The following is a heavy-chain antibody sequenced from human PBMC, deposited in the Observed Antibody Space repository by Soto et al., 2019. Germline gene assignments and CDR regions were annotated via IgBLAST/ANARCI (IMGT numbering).Heavy chain of an antibody. CDR1: GGPISSSNW. Sequence: PSETLSLTCAVSGGPISSSNWWSWVRQPPGKGLEWIGEIYHSGSTNYNPSLKSRVTISVDKSKNQFSLKLSSVTAADTAVYYCARWAEPPSYYDFWSGLDYWGQGTLVTVSS. CDR2: IYHSGST. J-gene: IGHJ4*02. CDR3: ARWAEPPSYYDFWSGLDY. D-gene: IGHD3-3*01. V-gene: IGHV4-4*02.